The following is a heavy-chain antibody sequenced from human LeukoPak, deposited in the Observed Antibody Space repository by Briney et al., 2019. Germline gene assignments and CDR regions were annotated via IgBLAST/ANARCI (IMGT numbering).Heavy chain of an antibody. CDR1: GGSISSYY. CDR2: IYYSGST. D-gene: IGHD5-18*01. J-gene: IGHJ4*02. CDR3: ATGGSEYSYGYLGFDY. V-gene: IGHV4-59*01. Sequence: ASETLSLTCTVSGGSISSYYWSWIRQPPGKGLEWIGYIYYSGSTNYNPSLKSRVTISVDTSKNQFSLKLGSVTAADTAVYYCATGGSEYSYGYLGFDYWGQGTLVTVSS.